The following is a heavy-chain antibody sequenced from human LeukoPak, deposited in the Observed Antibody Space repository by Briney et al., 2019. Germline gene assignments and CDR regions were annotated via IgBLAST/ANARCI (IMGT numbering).Heavy chain of an antibody. CDR2: ISSSGGTI. J-gene: IGHJ5*02. V-gene: IGHV3-11*01. D-gene: IGHD4-11*01. Sequence: PGGSLRLSCAASGFTFSDYYMSWIRQAPGKGLEWVSYISSSGGTIYYADSVKGRFTISRDNAKNSLYLQMNSLRAEDTAVYYCARVLGDYRVPEPPSTTNRPINWFDPWGQGTLVTVSS. CDR1: GFTFSDYY. CDR3: ARVLGDYRVPEPPSTTNRPINWFDP.